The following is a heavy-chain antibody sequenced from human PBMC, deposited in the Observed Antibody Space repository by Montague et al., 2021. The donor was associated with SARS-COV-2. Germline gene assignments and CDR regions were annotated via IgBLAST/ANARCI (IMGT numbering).Heavy chain of an antibody. CDR2: IYYSGST. CDR1: GGSISSSSYY. V-gene: IGHV4-39*07. Sequence: SETLSLTCTVSGGSISSSSYYWGWIRQPPGKGLEWIGSIYYSGSTYYNPSLKSRVTISVDTSKNQFSLKLSSVTAADTAVYYCARDALRFVAGTHNWFDLWGQGTLVTVSS. D-gene: IGHD6-19*01. J-gene: IGHJ5*02. CDR3: ARDALRFVAGTHNWFDL.